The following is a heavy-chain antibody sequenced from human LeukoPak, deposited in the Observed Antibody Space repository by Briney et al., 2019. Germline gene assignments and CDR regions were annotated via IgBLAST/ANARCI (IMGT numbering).Heavy chain of an antibody. CDR1: GFTFDDYT. V-gene: IGHV3-43*01. D-gene: IGHD2-15*01. J-gene: IGHJ4*02. CDR3: AKDQLNRFCSGGSCSITHDY. CDR2: ISWDDGNT. Sequence: GGSLRLSCAASGFTFDDYTMHWVRQAPGKGLEWVSLISWDDGNTYYADSVKGRFTISRDNSKNSLYLQMNSLRTEDTALYYCAKDQLNRFCSGGSCSITHDYWGQGTLVTVSS.